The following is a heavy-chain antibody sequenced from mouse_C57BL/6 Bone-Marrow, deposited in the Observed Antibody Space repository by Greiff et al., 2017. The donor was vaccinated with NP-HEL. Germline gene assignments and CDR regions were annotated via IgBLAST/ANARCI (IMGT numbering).Heavy chain of an antibody. CDR2: SRNKANDYTT. CDR3: ARDAYYGSSDVWYFDV. Sequence: EVMLVESGGGLVQSGRSLRLSCATSGFTFSDFYMEWVRQAPGKGLEWIAASRNKANDYTTEYSASVKGRFIVSRDTYQSILYRQMNALRAEDTAIYYCARDAYYGSSDVWYFDVWGTGTTVTVSS. CDR1: GFTFSDFY. V-gene: IGHV7-1*01. D-gene: IGHD1-1*01. J-gene: IGHJ1*03.